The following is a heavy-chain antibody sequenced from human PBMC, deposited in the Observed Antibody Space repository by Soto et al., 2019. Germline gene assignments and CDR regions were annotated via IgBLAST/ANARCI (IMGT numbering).Heavy chain of an antibody. D-gene: IGHD3-10*01. CDR2: IIGDGSNT. Sequence: EVQLVESGGGLVQPGGSLRLSCAASGFTFSTYWMHWVRQVPGKGLMWVSRIIGDGSNTNYADSVKGRFTISRDNANNTLYLQMNSLTDEDTAVYYCARGRRVGGFGELQYWGQGILVTVSS. J-gene: IGHJ4*02. V-gene: IGHV3-74*01. CDR1: GFTFSTYW. CDR3: ARGRRVGGFGELQY.